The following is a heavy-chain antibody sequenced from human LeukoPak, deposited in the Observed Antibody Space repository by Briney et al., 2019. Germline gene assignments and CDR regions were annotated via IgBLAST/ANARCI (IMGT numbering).Heavy chain of an antibody. CDR2: IYPGDSHT. J-gene: IGHJ5*02. D-gene: IGHD3-16*01. V-gene: IGHV5-51*01. Sequence: GESLKISCKGSGYSFPNYWIGWVRHVPGKGLECMVIIYPGDSHTSFIPSFQDQVTISVDKSISTAYLKWSSLKASDTAMYYWARGPYAYTSSATLGSYNWFDPWGQGSLVTVSS. CDR1: GYSFPNYW. CDR3: ARGPYAYTSSATLGSYNWFDP.